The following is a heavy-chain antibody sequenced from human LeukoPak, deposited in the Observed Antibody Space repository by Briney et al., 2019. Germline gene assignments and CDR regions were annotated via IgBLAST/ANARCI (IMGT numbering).Heavy chain of an antibody. J-gene: IGHJ5*02. V-gene: IGHV4-59*01. Sequence: PSETLSLTCTVSGGSISSYYWSWIRQPPGKGLEWIGYIYYSGSTNYNPSLKSRVTISVDTSKNQFSLKLSSVTAADTAVYYCARVEGTRPFDPWGQGTLVTVSS. CDR1: GGSISSYY. CDR3: ARVEGTRPFDP. CDR2: IYYSGST.